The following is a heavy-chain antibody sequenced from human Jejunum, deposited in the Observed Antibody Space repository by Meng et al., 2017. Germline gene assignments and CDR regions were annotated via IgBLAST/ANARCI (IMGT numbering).Heavy chain of an antibody. V-gene: IGHV3-11*01. CDR3: ARDSQRRYSSGWYGS. Sequence: GESLKISCEASGFTFSDYYMSWIRQTPGKGLEWLSYISSSGYAMYYADSVKGRFAISRDNAKNSLYLQVNSLRAEDTAVYYCARDSQRRYSSGWYGSWGQGTLVTVSS. J-gene: IGHJ5*01. CDR1: GFTFSDYY. CDR2: ISSSGYAM. D-gene: IGHD6-19*01.